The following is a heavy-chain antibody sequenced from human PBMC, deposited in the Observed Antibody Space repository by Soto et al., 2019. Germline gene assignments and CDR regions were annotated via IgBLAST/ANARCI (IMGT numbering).Heavy chain of an antibody. CDR3: ARDYCSGTSCSLPIDY. D-gene: IGHD2-2*01. Sequence: GASVKVSCKASGYAFTGYYMHWVRQAPGQGLEWMGWINPNSGGTNYAQKFQGRVTMTRDTSISTAYMELSRLRSDDTAVYYCARDYCSGTSCSLPIDYWGQGTLVTVSS. CDR1: GYAFTGYY. J-gene: IGHJ4*02. V-gene: IGHV1-2*02. CDR2: INPNSGGT.